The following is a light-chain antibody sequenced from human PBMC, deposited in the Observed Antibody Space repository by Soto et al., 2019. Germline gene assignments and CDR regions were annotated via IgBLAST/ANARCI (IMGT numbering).Light chain of an antibody. J-gene: IGLJ2*01. Sequence: QSVLTQPPSASGTPGQRVTISCSRSSSNIGSNTVNWYQQLPGTAPKLLIYSNNQRPSGVPDRFSGSKSGTSASLAISGLQSEDEADYYCAAWDDSLNRDVVFGGGTKLTVL. CDR1: SSNIGSNT. CDR3: AAWDDSLNRDVV. V-gene: IGLV1-44*01. CDR2: SNN.